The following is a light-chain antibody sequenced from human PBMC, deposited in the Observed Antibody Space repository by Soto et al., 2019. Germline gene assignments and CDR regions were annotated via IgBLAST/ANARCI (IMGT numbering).Light chain of an antibody. Sequence: EIVRTQSPATLSGSLGARATLSCRASQSVNSKLAWYKQKPCRAPRLLIYGASTTATGIPARFSGNGSGTEFTLTIRSLQSEDFAVYDCQQYNNWWTFRPSTQVEIK. J-gene: IGKJ1*01. CDR3: QQYNNWWT. CDR2: GAS. CDR1: QSVNSK. V-gene: IGKV3-15*01.